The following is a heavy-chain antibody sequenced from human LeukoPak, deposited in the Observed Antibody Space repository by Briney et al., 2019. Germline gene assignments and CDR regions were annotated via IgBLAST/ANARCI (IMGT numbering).Heavy chain of an antibody. Sequence: GGSLRLSCAASGFTFSSYSMNWVRQAPGKGLEWVSSISSSSSYIYYADSVKGRFTISRDNAKNSLYLQMNSLRAEDTAVYYCARGGWELPAPFDYWGQGTLVTVSS. CDR3: ARGGWELPAPFDY. CDR1: GFTFSSYS. D-gene: IGHD1-26*01. V-gene: IGHV3-21*01. J-gene: IGHJ4*02. CDR2: ISSSSSYI.